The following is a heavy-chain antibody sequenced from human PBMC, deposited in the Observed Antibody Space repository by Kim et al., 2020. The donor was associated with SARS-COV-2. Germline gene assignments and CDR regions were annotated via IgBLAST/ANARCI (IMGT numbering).Heavy chain of an antibody. J-gene: IGHJ4*02. D-gene: IGHD1-1*01. CDR3: ARYKNRHFEY. V-gene: IGHV4-39*01. CDR1: GGSISSSSYY. CDR2: VYYSGST. Sequence: SETLSLTCTVSGGSISSSSYYWGWIRQPPGKGLEWIGSVYYSGSTYYNPSLKSRVTISVDTSKNQFSLKLSSVTPADTAVYSCARYKNRHFEYWGQGTLVTVSS.